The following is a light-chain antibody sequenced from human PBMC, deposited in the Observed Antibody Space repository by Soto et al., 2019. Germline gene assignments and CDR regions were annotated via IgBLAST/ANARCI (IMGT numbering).Light chain of an antibody. CDR1: SSNIGSNT. CDR2: SNN. CDR3: AAWDDSSWV. Sequence: VLTQPPSASGTPGQRVTISCSGSSSNIGSNTVNWYQQLPGTAPKLLIYSNNQRPSGVPDRFSGSKSGTSASLAISGLQSEDEADYYCAAWDDSSWVFGGGTKLTVL. J-gene: IGLJ3*02. V-gene: IGLV1-44*01.